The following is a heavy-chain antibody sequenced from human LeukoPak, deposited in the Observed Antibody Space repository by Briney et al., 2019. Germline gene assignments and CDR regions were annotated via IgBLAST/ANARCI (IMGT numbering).Heavy chain of an antibody. CDR1: GFTFSSYG. J-gene: IGHJ6*02. CDR2: IYSGGST. CDR3: ARVHYCSSTSCSRGYYYGMDV. V-gene: IGHV3-53*04. Sequence: GGSLRLSCAASGFTFSSYGMHWVRQAPGKGLEWVSVIYSGGSTYYADSVKGRSTISRHNSKNTLYLQMNSLRAEDTAVYYCARVHYCSSTSCSRGYYYGMDVWGQGTTVTVSS. D-gene: IGHD2-2*01.